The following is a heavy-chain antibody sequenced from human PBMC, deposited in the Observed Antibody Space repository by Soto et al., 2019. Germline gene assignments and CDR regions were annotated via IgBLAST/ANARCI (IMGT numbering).Heavy chain of an antibody. D-gene: IGHD4-17*01. CDR2: IYHSGST. Sequence: QVQLQESGPGLVKPSGTLSLTCAVSSGSISSSNWWSWVRQPPGKGLEWIGEIYHSGSTNYNPSPKSRVTIAVDKSKNQFSLKLSSVTAADTAVYYCARGETRYGDYNNWFDPWGQGTLVTVSS. CDR1: SGSISSSNW. V-gene: IGHV4-4*02. J-gene: IGHJ5*02. CDR3: ARGETRYGDYNNWFDP.